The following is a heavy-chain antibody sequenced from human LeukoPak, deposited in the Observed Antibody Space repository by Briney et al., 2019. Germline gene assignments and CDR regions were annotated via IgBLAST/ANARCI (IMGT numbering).Heavy chain of an antibody. CDR1: GYTFTGYY. CDR2: INPNSGGT. Sequence: ASVKVSCKASGYTFTGYYMHWVRQAPGQGLAWLGWINPNSGGTNYAQKFQGRVTMTRDTSISTAYMELSRLRSDDTAVYYCARTIAAAVNWFDPWGQGTLVTVSS. D-gene: IGHD6-13*01. J-gene: IGHJ5*02. V-gene: IGHV1-2*02. CDR3: ARTIAAAVNWFDP.